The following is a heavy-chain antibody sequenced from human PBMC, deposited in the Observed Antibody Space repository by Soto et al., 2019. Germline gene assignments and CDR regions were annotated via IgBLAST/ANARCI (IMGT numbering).Heavy chain of an antibody. CDR1: GYDFERFP. V-gene: IGHV1-18*04. Sequence: QVQLVQSGGEVKRPGASVKVSCKASGYDFERFPISWVRQARGQGLEWMGLISPYSGSRYYAEKFQGRVTMTTDTSTSTAYMELRSRTSDDTAVYFCAREQYEFGDFYYVDYWGQGTLVTVSS. CDR3: AREQYEFGDFYYVDY. CDR2: ISPYSGSR. D-gene: IGHD4-17*01. J-gene: IGHJ4*02.